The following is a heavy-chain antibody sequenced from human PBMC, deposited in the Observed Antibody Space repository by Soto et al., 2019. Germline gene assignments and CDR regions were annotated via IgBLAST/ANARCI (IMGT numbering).Heavy chain of an antibody. CDR2: ISGDASYT. CDR1: GFTFSDNW. CDR3: TRGGTRTTYWGLFES. D-gene: IGHD7-27*01. J-gene: IGHJ4*02. V-gene: IGHV3-74*01. Sequence: EVKVVESGGGLVQPGGSLRLSCAASGFTFSDNWMHWVRQPPGKGPVWVSRISGDASYTSYADSVKGRFTISRDSAKNTMYLQMDTLRFQDTAAYYCTRGGTRTTYWGLFESWGQGTLVNVSS.